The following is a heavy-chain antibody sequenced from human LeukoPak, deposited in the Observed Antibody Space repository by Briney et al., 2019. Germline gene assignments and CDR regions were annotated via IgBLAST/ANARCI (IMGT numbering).Heavy chain of an antibody. CDR1: GYSISSGYY. D-gene: IGHD2-8*01. CDR2: IYYTGST. Sequence: SETLSLTCTVSGYSISSGYYWGWIRQPPGKGLEWIGTIYYTGSTYYNPSLKSRVTISVDTSKNQFSLKLTSVTAADTAVYYCARGEAEDYCTNGVCYGGGRHFDYWGQGTLVTVSS. J-gene: IGHJ4*02. CDR3: ARGEAEDYCTNGVCYGGGRHFDY. V-gene: IGHV4-38-2*02.